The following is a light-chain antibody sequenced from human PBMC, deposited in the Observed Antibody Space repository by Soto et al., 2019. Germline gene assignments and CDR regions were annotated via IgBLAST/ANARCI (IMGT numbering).Light chain of an antibody. CDR2: DAS. J-gene: IGKJ2*01. CDR1: QSISTW. V-gene: IGKV1-5*01. CDR3: QQYNSYNT. Sequence: DIQMTQSPSTLSASVGDRVTITCRASQSISTWLAWYQQKPGKAPKLLIYDASTLESGVPSRFSGSGSGTEFTLTSSSLQPDDFATYYCQQYNSYNTFGQGTKLEIK.